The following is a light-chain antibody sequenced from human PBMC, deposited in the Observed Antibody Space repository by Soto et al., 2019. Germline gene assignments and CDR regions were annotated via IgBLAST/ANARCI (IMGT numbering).Light chain of an antibody. Sequence: EIVLTQSPATLSLSPGERATLSCRASQSVNRYLAWYQQKPGQAPRLLIYDTSTRATGVPTRFSGSRSGAEFTLTINSLQSEDFAVYYCQQYDDWPSFGQGTKVDIK. J-gene: IGKJ1*01. CDR2: DTS. CDR3: QQYDDWPS. CDR1: QSVNRY. V-gene: IGKV3-15*01.